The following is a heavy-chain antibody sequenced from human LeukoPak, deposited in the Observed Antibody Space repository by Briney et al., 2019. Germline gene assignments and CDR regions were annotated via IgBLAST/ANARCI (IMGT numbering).Heavy chain of an antibody. D-gene: IGHD1-26*01. J-gene: IGHJ4*02. V-gene: IGHV4-34*01. CDR2: INHSGST. CDR3: ARKVGATLDY. CDR1: GGSFSGYY. Sequence: SETLSLTCAVYGGSFSGYYWSWIRQPPGKGLGWIGEINHSGSTNYNPSLKSRVTISVDTSKNQFSLKLSSVTAADTAVDYCARKVGATLDYWGQGTLVTVSS.